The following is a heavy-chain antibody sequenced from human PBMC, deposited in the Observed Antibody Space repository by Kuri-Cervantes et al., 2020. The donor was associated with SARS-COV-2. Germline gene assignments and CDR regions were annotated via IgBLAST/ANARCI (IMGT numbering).Heavy chain of an antibody. CDR1: GYTFTDYY. Sequence: ASVKVSCKASGYTFTDYYINWVRQAPGQGLEWMGWISAYNDNTNYAQNLQGRVTMTTDTSTSTAYMELRSLTSDDTAVYYCVRNMYYDFWSAYGDWGQGTLVTVSS. CDR3: VRNMYYDFWSAYGD. D-gene: IGHD3-3*01. V-gene: IGHV1-18*04. J-gene: IGHJ4*02. CDR2: ISAYNDNT.